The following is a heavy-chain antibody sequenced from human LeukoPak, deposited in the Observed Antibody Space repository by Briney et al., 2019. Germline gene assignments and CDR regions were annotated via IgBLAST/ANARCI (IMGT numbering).Heavy chain of an antibody. CDR2: IIPIFGTA. CDR1: GYTFTSYG. J-gene: IGHJ6*02. V-gene: IGHV1-69*13. CDR3: ARVVMTTVTYFFGMDV. D-gene: IGHD4-11*01. Sequence: SVKVSCKASGYTFTSYGISWVRQAPGQGLEWMGGIIPIFGTANYAQKFQGRVTITADESTSTAYMELSSLRSEDTAVYYCARVVMTTVTYFFGMDVWGQGTTVTVSS.